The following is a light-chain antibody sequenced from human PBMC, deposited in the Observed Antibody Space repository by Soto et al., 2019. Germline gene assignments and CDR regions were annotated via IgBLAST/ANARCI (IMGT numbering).Light chain of an antibody. CDR1: RSNIGSNT. CDR2: EIS. Sequence: QSVLTQPHSTSGTPGQRVTISCSGSRSNIGSNTVTWYQQLPGTAPKLMIYEISNRPSGVSIRFSGSKSGNTASLTISGLQAEDEADYSCNSYTSCSTYVFRGGTTVRVL. J-gene: IGLJ1*01. CDR3: NSYTSCSTYV. V-gene: IGLV1-44*01.